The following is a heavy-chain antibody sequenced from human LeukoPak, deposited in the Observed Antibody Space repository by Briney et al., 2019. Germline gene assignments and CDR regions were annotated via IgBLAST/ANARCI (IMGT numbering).Heavy chain of an antibody. CDR1: GGSISSYY. Sequence: SETLSLTCSVSGGSISSYYWSWLRQPPGKGLEWIGCIYYSGSTNYNPSLKSGLTISVDTSKNQFSLKLSSVTAADTAVYYCARHSGSHDFWGQGTLVTVSS. D-gene: IGHD1-26*01. V-gene: IGHV4-59*01. CDR3: ARHSGSHDF. CDR2: IYYSGST. J-gene: IGHJ4*02.